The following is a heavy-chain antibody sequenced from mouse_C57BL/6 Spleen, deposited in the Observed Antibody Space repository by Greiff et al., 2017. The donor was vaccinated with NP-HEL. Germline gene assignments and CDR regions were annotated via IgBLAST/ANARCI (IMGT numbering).Heavy chain of an antibody. V-gene: IGHV1-59*01. J-gene: IGHJ4*01. D-gene: IGHD2-5*01. CDR3: AGGSNLYYAMDY. Sequence: VQLQQPGAELVRPGTSVKLSCKASGYTFTSYWMHWVKQRPGQGLEWIGVIDPSDSYTNYNQKFKGKATLTVDTSSSTAYMQLSSLTSEDSAVYYCAGGSNLYYAMDYWGQGTSVTVSS. CDR2: IDPSDSYT. CDR1: GYTFTSYW.